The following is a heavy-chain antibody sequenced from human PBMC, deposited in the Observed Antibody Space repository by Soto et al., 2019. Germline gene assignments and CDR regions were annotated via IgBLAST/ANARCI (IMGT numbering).Heavy chain of an antibody. D-gene: IGHD3-22*01. Sequence: EVQLVESGGGLVQPGRSLRLSCAASGFTFDDYAMHWVRQAPGKGLEWVSGISWNSGSIGYADSVKGRFTISRDNAKNPLYLQMNSLRAEDTALYYCAKQSYDSSGHYYWGYFDYWGQGTLVTVSS. J-gene: IGHJ4*02. CDR3: AKQSYDSSGHYYWGYFDY. CDR1: GFTFDDYA. CDR2: ISWNSGSI. V-gene: IGHV3-9*01.